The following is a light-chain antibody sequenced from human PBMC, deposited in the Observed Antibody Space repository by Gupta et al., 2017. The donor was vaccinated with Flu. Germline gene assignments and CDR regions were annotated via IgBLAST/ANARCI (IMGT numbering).Light chain of an antibody. V-gene: IGLV8-61*01. J-gene: IGLJ2*01. CDR2: STN. Sequence: QTVVTQEPSFSVSPGGTVTLTCGLSSGSVSTSYYPSCYQQTPGQAPRTLIYSTNTRSAGVPVRFSGSILGNKAALTITGAQADDESDYYCVLYMGSGISVFGGGTKLTVL. CDR1: SGSVSTSYY. CDR3: VLYMGSGISV.